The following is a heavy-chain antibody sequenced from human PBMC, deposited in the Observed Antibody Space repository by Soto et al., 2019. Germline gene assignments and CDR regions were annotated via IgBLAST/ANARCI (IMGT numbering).Heavy chain of an antibody. V-gene: IGHV3-30-3*01. J-gene: IGHJ6*02. CDR2: ISYDGSNR. D-gene: IGHD3-16*01. CDR1: GFTFSSYA. Sequence: LRLSFAASGFTFSSYAMHWVRQAPGKGLEWVAVISYDGSNRYYADSVKGRFTISRDNSKNTLYLQMNSLRAEDTAVYYCAREDGGNQHYYYYYGMDVWGQGTTVTVSS. CDR3: AREDGGNQHYYYYYGMDV.